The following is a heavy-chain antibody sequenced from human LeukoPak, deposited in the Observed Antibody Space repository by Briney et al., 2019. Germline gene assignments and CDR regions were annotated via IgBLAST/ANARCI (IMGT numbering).Heavy chain of an antibody. Sequence: ASVKVSCKASGYTFTSHGISWVRQAPGQGLEWMGWIGGYKGNTNYAQKLQGRVTMTRDTSTSTAYMELRSLRLDDTAVYHCTRDIDPSGWYRDYVYYGMDVWGQGTTVTVSS. CDR3: TRDIDPSGWYRDYVYYGMDV. J-gene: IGHJ6*02. CDR1: GYTFTSHG. CDR2: IGGYKGNT. V-gene: IGHV1-18*01. D-gene: IGHD6-19*01.